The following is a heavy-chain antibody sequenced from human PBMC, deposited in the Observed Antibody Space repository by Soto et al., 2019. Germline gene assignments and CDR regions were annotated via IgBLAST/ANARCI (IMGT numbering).Heavy chain of an antibody. D-gene: IGHD2-15*01. J-gene: IGHJ6*02. CDR3: ARYCSGGSCYNYYYYGMDV. V-gene: IGHV1-2*02. CDR2: INPNSGGT. CDR1: GYTFTGYY. Sequence: QVPLVQSGAEVKKPGASVKASCKASGYTFTGYYMHWVRQAPGQGLEWMGWINPNSGGTNYAQKFQGRVTMTRDTSTSTAYMELRSLRSDDTAVYYCARYCSGGSCYNYYYYGMDVWGQGTTVTVSS.